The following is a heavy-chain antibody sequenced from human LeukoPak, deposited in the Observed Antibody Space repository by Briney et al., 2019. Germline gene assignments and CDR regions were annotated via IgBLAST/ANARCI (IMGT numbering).Heavy chain of an antibody. J-gene: IGHJ4*02. CDR2: INPSGGST. CDR1: GYTFTGYY. CDR3: ASGLYWDSYYFDY. Sequence: GASVKVSCKASGYTFTGYYMHWVRLAPGQGLEWMGIINPSGGSTSYAQKFQGRVTMTRDMSTSTVYMELSSLRSEDTAVYYCASGLYWDSYYFDYWGQGTLVTVSS. D-gene: IGHD2-15*01. V-gene: IGHV1-46*01.